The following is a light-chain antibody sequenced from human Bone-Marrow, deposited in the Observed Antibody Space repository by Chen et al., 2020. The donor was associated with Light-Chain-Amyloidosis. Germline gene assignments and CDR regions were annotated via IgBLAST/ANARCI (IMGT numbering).Light chain of an antibody. CDR3: QVWDRSSDRPV. J-gene: IGLJ3*02. Sequence: SYVLTQPHAVSVAPGQTARSNCGGGDIETDSVHWYQLKPGQAPVLVVEYDSARPSGIPERLSGSNSGNTATLTISRVEAGDEADYYCQVWDRSSDRPVCGGGTKLTVL. V-gene: IGLV3-21*02. CDR1: DIETDS. CDR2: YDS.